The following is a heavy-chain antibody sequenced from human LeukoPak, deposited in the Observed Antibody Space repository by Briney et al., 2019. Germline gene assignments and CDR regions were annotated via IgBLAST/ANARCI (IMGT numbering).Heavy chain of an antibody. V-gene: IGHV3-33*01. Sequence: GRSLRLSCAASGFTFSNYGMHWARQAPGKGLEWVALIWSDGSNKYYADSVKGRFTISRDNSKNTLYLQMNSLRAEDTAVYYCAREPPGGGFDYWGQGTLVTVSS. CDR3: AREPPGGGFDY. D-gene: IGHD3-16*01. CDR1: GFTFSNYG. J-gene: IGHJ4*02. CDR2: IWSDGSNK.